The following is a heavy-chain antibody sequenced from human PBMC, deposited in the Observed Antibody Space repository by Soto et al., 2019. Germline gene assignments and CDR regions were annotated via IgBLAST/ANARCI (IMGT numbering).Heavy chain of an antibody. CDR2: ISNSDDST. V-gene: IGHV3-23*01. CDR3: AKDRSGWYYFDY. CDR1: GFTFSSYA. Sequence: LRLSCAASGFTFSSYAMSWVRQAPGKGLEWVSTISNSDDSTYYADSVKGRFTISRDNSKNTLYLQMNSLRAEDTAVYSYAKDRSGWYYFDYWGQGTPVTVSS. J-gene: IGHJ4*02. D-gene: IGHD6-19*01.